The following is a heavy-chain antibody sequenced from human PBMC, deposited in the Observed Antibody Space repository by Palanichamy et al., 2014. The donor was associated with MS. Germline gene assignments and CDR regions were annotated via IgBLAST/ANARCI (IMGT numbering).Heavy chain of an antibody. J-gene: IGHJ6*02. V-gene: IGHV3-30-3*01. CDR2: ISYDGSNK. Sequence: QLVGGLGEGGGSEPREVPRDSPRAASGFTFSSYAMHWVRQAPGKGLEWVAVISYDGSNKYYADSVKGRFTISRDNSKNTLYLQMNSLRAEDTAVYYCARDLGYGDYDGGTDYYYYGMDVWGQGTMVTVSS. CDR1: GFTFSSYA. CDR3: ARDLGYGDYDGGTDYYYYGMDV. D-gene: IGHD4-17*01.